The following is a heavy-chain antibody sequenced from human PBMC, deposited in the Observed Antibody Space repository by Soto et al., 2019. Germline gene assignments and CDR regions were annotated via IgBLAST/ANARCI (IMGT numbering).Heavy chain of an antibody. CDR2: IYRGGIT. V-gene: IGHV4-38-2*01. J-gene: IGHJ5*02. Sequence: SETLSLTCAVSGYSISSGLYWGWIRQPPGKGLEWIGTIYRGGITYYNPSLKSRVTISIDTSKNHFSLRLSSVTATDTAVYFCAIGNPDWFDPWGQGTLVTVSS. D-gene: IGHD1-1*01. CDR3: AIGNPDWFDP. CDR1: GYSISSGLY.